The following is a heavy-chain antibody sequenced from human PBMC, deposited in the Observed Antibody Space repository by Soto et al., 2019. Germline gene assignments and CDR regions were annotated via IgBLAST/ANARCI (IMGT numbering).Heavy chain of an antibody. CDR2: IYRGGIT. V-gene: IGHV4-38-2*01. J-gene: IGHJ5*02. Sequence: SETLSLTCAVSGYSISSGLYWGWIRQPPGKGLEWIGTIYRGGITYYNPSLKSRVTISIDTSKNHFSLRLSSVTATDTAVYFCAIGNPDWFDPWGQGTLVTVSS. D-gene: IGHD1-1*01. CDR3: AIGNPDWFDP. CDR1: GYSISSGLY.